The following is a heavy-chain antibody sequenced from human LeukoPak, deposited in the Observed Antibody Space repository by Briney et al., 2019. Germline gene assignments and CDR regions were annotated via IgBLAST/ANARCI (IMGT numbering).Heavy chain of an antibody. D-gene: IGHD3-10*01. V-gene: IGHV1-8*03. Sequence: ASVKVSCKASGFTFTTYDITWLRQTTGHGLEWMASMNPNSGTTAYAQKFQGRVTLSTNTSLPTAYMDLNSLTAEDTAIYYCARGRVGGRLIFGSCYFDLWGRGTLVTVSS. CDR1: GFTFTTYD. J-gene: IGHJ2*01. CDR2: MNPNSGTT. CDR3: ARGRVGGRLIFGSCYFDL.